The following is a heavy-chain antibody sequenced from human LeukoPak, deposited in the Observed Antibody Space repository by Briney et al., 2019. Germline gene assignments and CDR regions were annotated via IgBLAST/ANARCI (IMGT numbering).Heavy chain of an antibody. V-gene: IGHV4-38-2*02. CDR1: GYSISSGYY. Sequence: SETLSLTCTVSGYSISSGYYWGWIRQPPGKGLEWIGSIYNSGRTFYNPSLKSRVTISVDTSKNQFSLKLSSVTAADTAVYYCATDLISTSSLFDYWGQGTLVTVSS. J-gene: IGHJ4*02. CDR2: IYNSGRT. CDR3: ATDLISTSSLFDY. D-gene: IGHD2-2*01.